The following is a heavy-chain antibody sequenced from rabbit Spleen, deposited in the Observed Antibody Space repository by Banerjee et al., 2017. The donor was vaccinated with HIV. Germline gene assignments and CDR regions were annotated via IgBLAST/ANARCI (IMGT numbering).Heavy chain of an antibody. D-gene: IGHD4-1*01. CDR1: AFSFSDRDV. V-gene: IGHV1S45*01. Sequence: QEQLVESGGGLVKPEGSLTLTCKASAFSFSDRDVMCWVRQAPGKGLEWIGCIYTGSGSTWYASWAKGRFTISKTSSTTVTLQMTSLTAADTATYFCARAIVPWLGLTRLDLWGQGTLVTVS. J-gene: IGHJ3*01. CDR2: IYTGSGST. CDR3: ARAIVPWLGLTRLDL.